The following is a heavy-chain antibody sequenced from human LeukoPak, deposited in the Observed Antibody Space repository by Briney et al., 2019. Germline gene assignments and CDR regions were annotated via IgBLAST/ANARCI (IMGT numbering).Heavy chain of an antibody. V-gene: IGHV3-30*04. D-gene: IGHD3-22*01. J-gene: IGHJ3*02. CDR3: ARAVDSSGYYSIFSNDAFDI. Sequence: PGGSLRLSCAASGFTFSSYAMHRVRQAPGKGLEWVAVISYDGSNKYYADSVKGRFTISRDNSKNTLYLQMNSLRAEDTAVYYCARAVDSSGYYSIFSNDAFDIWGQGTMVTVSS. CDR1: GFTFSSYA. CDR2: ISYDGSNK.